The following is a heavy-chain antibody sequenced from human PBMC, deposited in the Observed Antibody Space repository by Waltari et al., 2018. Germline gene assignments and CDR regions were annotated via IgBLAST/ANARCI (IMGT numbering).Heavy chain of an antibody. J-gene: IGHJ4*02. CDR2: FDPEDGET. D-gene: IGHD3-10*01. V-gene: IGHV1-24*01. CDR1: GYTLTELS. Sequence: QVLLVQSGADVKKPGASVKVSCKVSGYTLTELSMHWVRQSPGKGLEWMGGFDPEDGETIYAQKFQGRVTMTEDTSTDTAYMELSSLRSEDTAVYYCATARYYGSGSTFDYWGQGTLVTVSS. CDR3: ATARYYGSGSTFDY.